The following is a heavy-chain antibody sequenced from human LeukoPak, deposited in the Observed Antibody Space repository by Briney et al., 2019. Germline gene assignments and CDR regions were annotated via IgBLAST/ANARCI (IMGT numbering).Heavy chain of an antibody. V-gene: IGHV3-23*01. J-gene: IGHJ3*02. CDR3: AKDLEGRYYGSGSYYPYAFDI. CDR1: GFTFSSYG. Sequence: GGSLRLSCVGSGFTFSSYGMSWVRQAPGKGLEWVSVISGSGGSTYYADSVKGRFTISRDNSKNTLYLQMNSLRAEDTAVYYCAKDLEGRYYGSGSYYPYAFDIWGQGTVVTVSS. D-gene: IGHD3-10*01. CDR2: ISGSGGST.